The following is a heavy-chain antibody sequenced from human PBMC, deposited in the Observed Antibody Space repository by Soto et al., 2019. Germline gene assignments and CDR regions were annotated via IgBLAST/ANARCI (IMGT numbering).Heavy chain of an antibody. CDR1: GFTVSTYA. V-gene: IGHV3-23*01. CDR3: AKISTGYCSGGSCYRNWFDP. D-gene: IGHD2-15*01. Sequence: PVGSLRLSCAASGFTVSTYAMSWVRQAPGKGLEWVSAISGSGGSTYYADSVKGRFTISRDNSKNTLYLQMNSMRAEDTAVYYCAKISTGYCSGGSCYRNWFDPWGQGTLVTAPQ. CDR2: ISGSGGST. J-gene: IGHJ5*02.